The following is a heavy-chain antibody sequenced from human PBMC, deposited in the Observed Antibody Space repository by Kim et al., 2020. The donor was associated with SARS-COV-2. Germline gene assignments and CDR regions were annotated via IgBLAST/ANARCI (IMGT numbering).Heavy chain of an antibody. CDR3: ARDRVGIDGYKRAAFDI. V-gene: IGHV3-11*06. J-gene: IGHJ3*02. D-gene: IGHD5-12*01. Sequence: KGRLTISRDNAKNSLYLQMNSLRAEDTAVYYCARDRVGIDGYKRAAFDIWGQGTMVTVSS.